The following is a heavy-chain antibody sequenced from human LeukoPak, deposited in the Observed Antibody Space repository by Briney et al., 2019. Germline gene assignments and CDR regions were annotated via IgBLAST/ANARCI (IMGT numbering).Heavy chain of an antibody. Sequence: ASVKVSCKASGYTFTSYGTSWVRQAPGQGLEWMGWISAYNGNTNYAQKLQGRVTMTTDTSTSTAYMELRSLRSDDTAVYYCARSRNGHDILTGYYSPFDYWGQGTLVTVSS. CDR3: ARSRNGHDILTGYYSPFDY. CDR2: ISAYNGNT. V-gene: IGHV1-18*01. D-gene: IGHD3-9*01. CDR1: GYTFTSYG. J-gene: IGHJ4*02.